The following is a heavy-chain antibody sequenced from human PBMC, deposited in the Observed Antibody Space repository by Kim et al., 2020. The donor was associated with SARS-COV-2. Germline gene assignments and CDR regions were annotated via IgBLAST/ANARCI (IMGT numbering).Heavy chain of an antibody. Sequence: GGSLRLSCAASGFTFSSYWMHWVRQAPGKGLVWVSRINSDGSSTSYADSVKGRFTISRDNAKNTLYLQMNSLRAEDTAVYYCARADRRYFDWLLSLVDYWGQGTLVTVSS. CDR1: GFTFSSYW. V-gene: IGHV3-74*01. J-gene: IGHJ4*02. D-gene: IGHD3-9*01. CDR3: ARADRRYFDWLLSLVDY. CDR2: INSDGSST.